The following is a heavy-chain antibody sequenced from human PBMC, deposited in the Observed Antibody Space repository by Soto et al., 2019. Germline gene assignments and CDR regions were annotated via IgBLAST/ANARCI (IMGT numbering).Heavy chain of an antibody. CDR1: GGSISSGGYY. V-gene: IGHV4-31*03. J-gene: IGHJ4*02. CDR2: IYYSGST. Sequence: SETLSLTCTVSGGSISSGGYYWSWIRQHPGKGLEWIGYIYYSGSTNYNPSLKSRVTISVDTSKNQFSLKLSSVTAADTAVYYCARIPTTTKDYWGQGTLVTVSS. D-gene: IGHD1-26*01. CDR3: ARIPTTTKDY.